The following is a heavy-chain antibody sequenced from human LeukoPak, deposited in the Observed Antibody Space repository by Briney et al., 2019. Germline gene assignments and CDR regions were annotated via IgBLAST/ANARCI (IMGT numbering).Heavy chain of an antibody. J-gene: IGHJ6*03. CDR3: ARERLQQDYYSSMDV. D-gene: IGHD4-11*01. CDR2: ISAYNGNT. Sequence: ASVKVSCKASGSTFTTYGISWVRQAPGQGLEWMGWISAYNGNTSYAQKLQGRVTMTTHTSTTTAYMELSSLRSDDTAVYHCARERLQQDYYSSMDVWGKGTPVTVSS. CDR1: GSTFTTYG. V-gene: IGHV1-18*01.